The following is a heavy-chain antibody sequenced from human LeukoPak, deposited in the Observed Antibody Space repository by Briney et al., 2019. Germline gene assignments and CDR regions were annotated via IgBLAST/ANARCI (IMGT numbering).Heavy chain of an antibody. Sequence: PSETLSLTCAVSADSISSGGYSWSWIRQPPGKGLEWIGGIYYSGSTYYNPSLKSRVTISVDTSKNQFSLKLSSVTAADTAVYYCATASMFYYDSRDDAFDIWGQGTMVTVSS. V-gene: IGHV4-39*07. CDR1: ADSISSGGYS. J-gene: IGHJ3*02. CDR2: IYYSGST. CDR3: ATASMFYYDSRDDAFDI. D-gene: IGHD3-22*01.